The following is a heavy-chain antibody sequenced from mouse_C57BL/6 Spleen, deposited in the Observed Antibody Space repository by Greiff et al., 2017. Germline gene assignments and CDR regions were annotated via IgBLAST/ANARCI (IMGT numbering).Heavy chain of an antibody. D-gene: IGHD1-1*01. J-gene: IGHJ1*03. CDR2: IYPRSGNT. V-gene: IGHV1-81*01. CDR1: GYTFTSYG. Sequence: QVQLQQSGAELARPGASVKLSCKASGYTFTSYGISWVKQRTGQGLEWIGEIYPRSGNTYYNEKFKGKATLTADKSSSTAYMELRSLTSEDSAVYFCARRGITTVVDWYFDVWGTGTTVTVSS. CDR3: ARRGITTVVDWYFDV.